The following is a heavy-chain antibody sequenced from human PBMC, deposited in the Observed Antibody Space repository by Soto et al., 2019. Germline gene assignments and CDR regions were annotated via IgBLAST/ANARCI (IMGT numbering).Heavy chain of an antibody. D-gene: IGHD2-15*01. V-gene: IGHV1-18*01. CDR3: ARDRVGRATVVPDDAFDI. CDR2: ISGYNGKT. CDR1: GYSITTYG. J-gene: IGHJ3*02. Sequence: QVQLEQSGAEVKKHGASVRVSCEVSGYSITTYGTSWVRQAPGQGLEWMGWISGYNGKTRYAQKFQGRFTMTTDASTRTAYMELKSLRFDDTAIYFCARDRVGRATVVPDDAFDIWGQGTMVTVSS.